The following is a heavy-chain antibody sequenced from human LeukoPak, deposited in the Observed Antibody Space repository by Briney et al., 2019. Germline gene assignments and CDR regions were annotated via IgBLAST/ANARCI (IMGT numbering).Heavy chain of an antibody. CDR2: INHSGST. D-gene: IGHD2-2*01. Sequence: SETLSLTCAVYGGSFSGYYWSWIRQPPGKGLEWIGEINHSGSTNYNPSLKSRVTISVATSKNQFSLKLSSVTGADTAVYYCALLGYCSSTSCRFDYWGQGTLVTVSS. J-gene: IGHJ4*02. V-gene: IGHV4-34*01. CDR3: ALLGYCSSTSCRFDY. CDR1: GGSFSGYY.